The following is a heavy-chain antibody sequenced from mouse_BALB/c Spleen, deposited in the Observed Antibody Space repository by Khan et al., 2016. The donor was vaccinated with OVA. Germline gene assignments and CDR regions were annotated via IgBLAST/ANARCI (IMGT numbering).Heavy chain of an antibody. Sequence: VQLKQSGPELMKPGASVKISCKASGYSFTSYYMHWMKQSHGKSLEWIGYIDPFNGDTDYNQKFKGKATLTVDKSSNTAYMHLSSLTSEDSAVYYGARGTFAYWGQGTLVTVSA. CDR3: ARGTFAY. V-gene: IGHV1S135*01. J-gene: IGHJ3*01. D-gene: IGHD3-3*01. CDR2: IDPFNGDT. CDR1: GYSFTSYY.